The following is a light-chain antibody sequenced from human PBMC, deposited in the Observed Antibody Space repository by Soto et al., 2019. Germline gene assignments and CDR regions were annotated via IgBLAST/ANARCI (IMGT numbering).Light chain of an antibody. CDR1: QSVSSSY. Sequence: EIVLTQSPGTLSLSPGERATLSCRASQSVSSSYLAWYQQKPGQAPRLLIYDASSRATGIPDRLSGSGSGTDFTLTISRLEPEDFAVYYCQQYGSSPLTFGQGTKLEIK. J-gene: IGKJ2*01. CDR2: DAS. V-gene: IGKV3-20*01. CDR3: QQYGSSPLT.